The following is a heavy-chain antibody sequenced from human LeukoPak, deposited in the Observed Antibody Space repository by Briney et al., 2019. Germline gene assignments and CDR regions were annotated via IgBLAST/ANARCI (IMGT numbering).Heavy chain of an antibody. CDR3: ASQSGYYLGFDY. CDR2: IYYSGST. CDR1: GGSISSDY. J-gene: IGHJ4*02. Sequence: SETLSLTCTVSGGSISSDYWSWIRQPPGKGLEWIGYIYYSGSTNYNPSLESRVTISVDTSKNQFSLKLSSVTAADTAVYYCASQSGYYLGFDYWGQGTLVTVSS. V-gene: IGHV4-59*01. D-gene: IGHD3-22*01.